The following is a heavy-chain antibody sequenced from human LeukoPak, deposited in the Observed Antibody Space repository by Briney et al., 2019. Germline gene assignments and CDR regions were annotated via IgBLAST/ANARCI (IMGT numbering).Heavy chain of an antibody. J-gene: IGHJ3*02. D-gene: IGHD1-26*01. CDR3: VRDQHYAFDI. CDR2: IARYGTT. V-gene: IGHV3-48*02. Sequence: GGSLRLSCVGAGFTFSTYSMNWVRQAPGKGLEWISHIARYGTTYYAGSVKGRFTISRDNAKNSLSLQMNSLRDDDTALYYCVRDQHYAFDIWGQGTMVTVSS. CDR1: GFTFSTYS.